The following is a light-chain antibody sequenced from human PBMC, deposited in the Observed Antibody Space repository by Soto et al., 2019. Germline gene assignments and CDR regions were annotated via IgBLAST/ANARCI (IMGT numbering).Light chain of an antibody. CDR2: QDV. J-gene: IGLJ1*01. CDR3: QAWDSSTRV. V-gene: IGLV3-1*01. Sequence: SYELTQPPSVSVSPGQTANITCSGDKLGKKYVCWYQQKAGHSPVPDIYQDVKRPSGIPERFSGSNSVNTATLAISGTQAVDEADYYCQAWDSSTRVFGTGTKLTVL. CDR1: KLGKKY.